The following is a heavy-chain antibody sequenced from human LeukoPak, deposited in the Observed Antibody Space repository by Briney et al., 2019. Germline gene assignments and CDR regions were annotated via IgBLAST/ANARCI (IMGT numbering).Heavy chain of an antibody. CDR1: GYTFTGKY. CDR3: ALSYHTRNAFDF. Sequence: ASVNVSCKASGYTFTGKYVHWARQAPGQGLEWMGWINPNSGDTYYAQRFQGRVTMTRDTSISTASLDLSRLTSDDTAMYYCALSYHTRNAFDFWGKGTMATVSS. J-gene: IGHJ3*01. D-gene: IGHD1-14*01. V-gene: IGHV1-2*02. CDR2: INPNSGDT.